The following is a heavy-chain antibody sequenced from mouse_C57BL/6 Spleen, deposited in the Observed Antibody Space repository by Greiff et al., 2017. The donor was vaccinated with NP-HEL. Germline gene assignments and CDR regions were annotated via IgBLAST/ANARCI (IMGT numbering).Heavy chain of an antibody. Sequence: QVQLKQPGAELVKPGASVKLSCKASGYTFTSYWMQWVKQRPGQGLEWIGEIDPSDSYTNYNQKFKGKATLTVDTSSSTAYMQLSSLTSEDSAVYYCARRGGSRKGGWYFDVWGTGTTVTVSS. J-gene: IGHJ1*03. V-gene: IGHV1-50*01. CDR3: ARRGGSRKGGWYFDV. D-gene: IGHD1-1*01. CDR1: GYTFTSYW. CDR2: IDPSDSYT.